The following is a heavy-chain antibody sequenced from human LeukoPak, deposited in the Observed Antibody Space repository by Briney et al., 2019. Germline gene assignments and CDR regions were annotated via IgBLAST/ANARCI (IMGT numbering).Heavy chain of an antibody. V-gene: IGHV1-18*01. Sequence: ASVKVSCKASGYTFTSYGISWVRQAPGQGLEWMGWISAYNGNTNYAQKFQGRVTMTTDTSTSTAYMELRSLRSDDTAVYYCARVGDYGDYRSGLDYWGQGTLVTVSS. J-gene: IGHJ4*02. D-gene: IGHD4-17*01. CDR3: ARVGDYGDYRSGLDY. CDR2: ISAYNGNT. CDR1: GYTFTSYG.